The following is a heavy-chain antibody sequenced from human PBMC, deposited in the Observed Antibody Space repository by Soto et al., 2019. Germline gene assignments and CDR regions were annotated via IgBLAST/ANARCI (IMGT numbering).Heavy chain of an antibody. CDR1: GYTFTNYY. CDR2: INPSGGNT. V-gene: IGHV1-46*01. J-gene: IGHJ3*02. D-gene: IGHD5-12*01. CDR3: ARGMLPGVDILATSI. Sequence: ASVKVSCKASGYTFTNYYMHWVRQAPGQWLEWMGMINPSGGNTRYAQKFRGRVTMTRDTSTSTVYMELSSLRSEDTAVYYCARGMLPGVDILATSIWGQGTMVTVSS.